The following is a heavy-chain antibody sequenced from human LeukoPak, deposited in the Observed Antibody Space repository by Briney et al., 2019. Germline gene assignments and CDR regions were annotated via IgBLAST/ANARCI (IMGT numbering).Heavy chain of an antibody. CDR1: GFTFSTYW. D-gene: IGHD3-22*01. CDR3: ARAVRTYDSSGDYLDAFDI. V-gene: IGHV3-74*01. J-gene: IGHJ3*02. CDR2: ITSDGSST. Sequence: GGSLRLSCAASGFTFSTYWAHWVRQAPGEGRAWVSRITSDGSSTSYADSVKGRFTISRDNTKNTLYLQMKSLRAEDTAVYYCARAVRTYDSSGDYLDAFDIWGQGTMVTVSS.